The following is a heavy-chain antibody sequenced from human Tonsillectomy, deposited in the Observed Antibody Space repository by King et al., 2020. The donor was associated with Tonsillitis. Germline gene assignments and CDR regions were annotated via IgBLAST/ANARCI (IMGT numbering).Heavy chain of an antibody. J-gene: IGHJ6*02. CDR1: GFIFSNYA. V-gene: IGHV3-33*05. Sequence: VQLVESGGGAVQPGGSLRLSCAASGFIFSNYAMHWVRQAPGKGLEWVAVISYDGSDKYYADSVRGRFTVSRDNYKNTLYLLLNSLSAQDTAVYYCPRGDVCSGGNCHYYGMAVWGQGTTVTVSS. CDR2: ISYDGSDK. D-gene: IGHD2-15*01. CDR3: PRGDVCSGGNCHYYGMAV.